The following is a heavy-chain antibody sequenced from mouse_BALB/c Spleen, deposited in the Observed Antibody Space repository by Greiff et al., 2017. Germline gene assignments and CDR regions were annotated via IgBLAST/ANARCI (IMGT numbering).Heavy chain of an antibody. CDR1: GYTFTEST. CDR3: ARNYYGSSYWFAY. D-gene: IGHD1-1*01. CDR2: INPNNGGT. V-gene: IGHV1-18*01. J-gene: IGHJ3*01. Sequence: EVQLQESGPELVKPGASEKISCKTSGYTFTESTLHWVKQSHGKSLEWIGGINPNNGGTSYNQKFKGQATLTVDKSSSTAYMERRSLTSEDSAVYYCARNYYGSSYWFAYWGQGTLVTVSA.